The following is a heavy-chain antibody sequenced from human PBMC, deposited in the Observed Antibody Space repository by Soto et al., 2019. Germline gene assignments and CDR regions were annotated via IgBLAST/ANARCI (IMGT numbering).Heavy chain of an antibody. D-gene: IGHD3-3*01. CDR2: ISSSSSYI. Sequence: PGGSLRLSCAASGFTFSSYSMNWVRQAPGKGLEWVSSISSSSSYIYYADSVKGRFTISRDNAKNSLYLQMNSLRAEDTAVYYCAREGPIPITIFGVTNRLDYWGQGTLVTVSS. J-gene: IGHJ4*02. V-gene: IGHV3-21*01. CDR3: AREGPIPITIFGVTNRLDY. CDR1: GFTFSSYS.